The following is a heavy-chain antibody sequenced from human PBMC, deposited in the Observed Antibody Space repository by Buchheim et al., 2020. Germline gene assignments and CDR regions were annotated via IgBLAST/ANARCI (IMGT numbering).Heavy chain of an antibody. Sequence: EVQLVESGGGLVQPGGSLRLSCAASGFTFSSYWMSWVRQAPGKGLEWVSTVGASGADTFYADSVKGRFIISKDISTNTLYLQMNSLGTEDTALYYCSTGEGGGPDIYWGQGTL. J-gene: IGHJ4*02. V-gene: IGHV3-23*04. CDR3: STGEGGGPDIY. CDR1: GFTFSSYW. D-gene: IGHD1-14*01. CDR2: VGASGADT.